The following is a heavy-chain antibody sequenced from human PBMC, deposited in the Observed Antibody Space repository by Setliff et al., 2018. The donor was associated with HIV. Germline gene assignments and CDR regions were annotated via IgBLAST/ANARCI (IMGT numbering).Heavy chain of an antibody. Sequence: QPGGSLRLSCTTSGFRFRDYAMSWFRQAPGKGLEWVGFIRSEAHGRATEYAASVKGRFTFSRDDSRAIAHLQMNNLRTDDTGVYYCTSESIVVSTWGQGTLVTVSS. CDR2: IRSEAHGRAT. D-gene: IGHD2-15*01. CDR1: GFRFRDYA. V-gene: IGHV3-49*03. CDR3: TSESIVVST. J-gene: IGHJ4*02.